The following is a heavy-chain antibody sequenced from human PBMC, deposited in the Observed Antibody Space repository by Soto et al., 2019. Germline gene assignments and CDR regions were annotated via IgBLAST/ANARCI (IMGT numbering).Heavy chain of an antibody. V-gene: IGHV3-9*01. CDR1: GFTFDDYA. J-gene: IGHJ4*02. D-gene: IGHD3-9*01. Sequence: GGSLRLSCAASGFTFDDYAMHWVRQAPGKGLEWVSGISWNSGSIGYADSVKGRFTISRDNAKNSLYLQMNSLRAEDTALCYCAKDTSYDILTGYYNYWGQGTLVTVSS. CDR3: AKDTSYDILTGYYNY. CDR2: ISWNSGSI.